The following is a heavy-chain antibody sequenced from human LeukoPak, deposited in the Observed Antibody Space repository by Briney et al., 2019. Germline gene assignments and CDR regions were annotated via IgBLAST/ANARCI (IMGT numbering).Heavy chain of an antibody. D-gene: IGHD5-18*01. CDR3: ARGPSTESYGLFDY. Sequence: SETLSLTCTVSGGSISSYYWSWIRKPPGKGLEWIGYIYYSGSTNYNPSLKSRVTISVDTSKNQFSLKLSSVTAADAAVYYCARGPSTESYGLFDYWGQGTLVTVSS. CDR1: GGSISSYY. CDR2: IYYSGST. J-gene: IGHJ4*02. V-gene: IGHV4-59*01.